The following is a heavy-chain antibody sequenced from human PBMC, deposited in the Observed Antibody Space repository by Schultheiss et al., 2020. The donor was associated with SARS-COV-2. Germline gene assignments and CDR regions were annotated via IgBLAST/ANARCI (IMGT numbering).Heavy chain of an antibody. D-gene: IGHD2-2*02. J-gene: IGHJ5*02. Sequence: SVKVSCKASGGTFSSYAISWVRQAPGQGLEWMGGIIPIFGTANYAQKFQGRVTITADESTSTAYMELSSLRSEDTAVYYCAKQALLYEGHWFDPWGQGTLVTVSS. CDR3: AKQALLYEGHWFDP. V-gene: IGHV1-69*13. CDR2: IIPIFGTA. CDR1: GGTFSSYA.